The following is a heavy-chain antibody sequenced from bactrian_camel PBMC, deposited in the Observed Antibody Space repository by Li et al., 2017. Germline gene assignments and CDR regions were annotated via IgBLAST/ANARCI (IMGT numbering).Heavy chain of an antibody. V-gene: IGHV3S40*01. Sequence: DVQLVESGGGLVQPGGSLRLSCALSGFTFGHVDMSWVRQVPGKGLEWVSGIESAGGSTYYAVSVKGRFTISRDNAKNTLYLQLNSLKTEDTAVYYCAKERLRPLSPTGEWVGGTWYNYWGQGTQVTVS. D-gene: IGHD6*01. CDR3: AKERLRPLSPTGEWVGGTWYNY. J-gene: IGHJ4*01. CDR1: GFTFGHVD. CDR2: IESAGGST.